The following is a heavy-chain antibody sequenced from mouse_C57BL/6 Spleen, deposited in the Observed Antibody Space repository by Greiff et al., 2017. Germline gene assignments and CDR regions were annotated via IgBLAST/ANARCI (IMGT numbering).Heavy chain of an antibody. V-gene: IGHV1-39*01. J-gene: IGHJ4*01. CDR1: GYSFTDYN. Sequence: VQLQQSGPELVKPGASVKISCKASGYSFTDYNMNWVKQSNGNGLEWIGVINPNYGTTSYNQKFKGKATLTVDQSSSTAYMQLSSLTSEDSAVYYCASNDYDGPYAMDYWGQGTSVTVSS. CDR2: INPNYGTT. D-gene: IGHD2-4*01. CDR3: ASNDYDGPYAMDY.